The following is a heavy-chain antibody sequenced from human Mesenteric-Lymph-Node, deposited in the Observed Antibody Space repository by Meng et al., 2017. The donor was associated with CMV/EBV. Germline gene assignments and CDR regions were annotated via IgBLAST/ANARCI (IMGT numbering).Heavy chain of an antibody. J-gene: IGHJ6*02. D-gene: IGHD3-3*01. V-gene: IGHV1-2*02. Sequence: ASVTVSCQASGYTFTGYYMHWVRQAPGQGLEWMGWINPNSGSTNYAQKSQGRVTLTRDTSISTADMELSRLRSDDTAVYYCASQFRSYYDFWSGHSRDGMDVWGQGTTVTVSS. CDR3: ASQFRSYYDFWSGHSRDGMDV. CDR1: GYTFTGYY. CDR2: INPNSGST.